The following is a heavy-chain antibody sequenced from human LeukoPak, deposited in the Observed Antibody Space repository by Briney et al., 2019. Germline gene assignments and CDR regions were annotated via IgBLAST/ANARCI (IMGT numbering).Heavy chain of an antibody. D-gene: IGHD3-3*01. J-gene: IGHJ4*02. Sequence: PGRSMRLSCAASGFTFSSYGMHWDRQAPGKGLEWVAVISYDGSNKYYADSVKGRFTISRDNSKNTLYLQMNSLRAEDTAVYYCAKESLRFLEWLLPNFDYWGQGTLVTVSS. CDR1: GFTFSSYG. V-gene: IGHV3-30*18. CDR3: AKESLRFLEWLLPNFDY. CDR2: ISYDGSNK.